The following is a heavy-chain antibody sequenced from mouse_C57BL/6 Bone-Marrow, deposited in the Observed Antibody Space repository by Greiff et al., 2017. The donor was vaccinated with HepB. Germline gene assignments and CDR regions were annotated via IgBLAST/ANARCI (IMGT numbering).Heavy chain of an antibody. D-gene: IGHD4-1*01. J-gene: IGHJ3*01. V-gene: IGHV1-64*01. Sequence: QVQLKQSGAELVKPGASVKLSCKASGYTFTSYWMHWVKQRPGQGLEWIGMIHPNSGSTNYNEKFKSKATLTVDKSSSTAYMQLSSLTSEDSAVYYCARGVTGTSAYWGQGTLVTVSA. CDR2: IHPNSGST. CDR1: GYTFTSYW. CDR3: ARGVTGTSAY.